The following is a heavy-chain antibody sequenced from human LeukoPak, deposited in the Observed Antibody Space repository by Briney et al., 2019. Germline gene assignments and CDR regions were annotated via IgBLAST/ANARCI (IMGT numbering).Heavy chain of an antibody. CDR3: ARGLDWFDS. CDR2: IYSGGST. CDR1: GFTFDTYR. V-gene: IGHV3-66*01. J-gene: IGHJ5*01. Sequence: GGSLRLSCAASGFTFDTYRMNWVRQAPGKGLEWVSVIYSGGSTYYADSVKGRFIISRDSSRNTLHLQMNSLRAEDKAVYFCARGLDWFDSWGQGTLVTVSS.